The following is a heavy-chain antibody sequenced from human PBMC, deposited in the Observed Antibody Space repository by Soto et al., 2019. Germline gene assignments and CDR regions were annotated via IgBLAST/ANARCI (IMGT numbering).Heavy chain of an antibody. D-gene: IGHD6-6*01. CDR2: ISSNGVGT. V-gene: IGHV3-64*01. J-gene: IGHJ6*03. CDR3: ARRARPDFYYMDV. Sequence: EVQLAESGGGLAQPGGSLRLSCAASGFTLSGYAMDWVRQAPGKGLEYVSGISSNGVGTYYANSVQGRFTISRNNSKNTVYLQMGSLRPEDMAVYYCARRARPDFYYMDVWGKGTTVTVS. CDR1: GFTLSGYA.